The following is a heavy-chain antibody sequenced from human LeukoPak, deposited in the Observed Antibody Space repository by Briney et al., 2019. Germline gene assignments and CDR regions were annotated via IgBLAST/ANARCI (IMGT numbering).Heavy chain of an antibody. V-gene: IGHV3-48*03. CDR2: ISSSGDTI. Sequence: GGSLRLSCAASGFTFSNYEMNWVRQAPGKGLEWVSYISSSGDTIYYADSVKGRFTISRDNAKNSLYLQMNSLRAEDTAVYYCARVLPCFDYWGQGTLVTVSS. J-gene: IGHJ4*02. CDR3: ARVLPCFDY. CDR1: GFTFSNYE.